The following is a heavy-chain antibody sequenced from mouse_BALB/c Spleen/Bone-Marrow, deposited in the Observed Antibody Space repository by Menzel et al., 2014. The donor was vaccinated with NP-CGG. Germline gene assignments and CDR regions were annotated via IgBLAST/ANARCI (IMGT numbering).Heavy chain of an antibody. CDR3: TRQRNWDHYAMDY. CDR1: GFTFSTYG. CDR2: ISSGGGYT. J-gene: IGHJ4*01. V-gene: IGHV5-6*01. Sequence: VKLMESGGDLVKPGGSLKLSCAASGFTFSTYGMSWVRQTPDKRLEWVATISSGGGYTYYPDSVKGRFTISRDNANNTLYLQMSSLKSEDTAMYYCTRQRNWDHYAMDYWGQGTSVTVSS. D-gene: IGHD4-1*01.